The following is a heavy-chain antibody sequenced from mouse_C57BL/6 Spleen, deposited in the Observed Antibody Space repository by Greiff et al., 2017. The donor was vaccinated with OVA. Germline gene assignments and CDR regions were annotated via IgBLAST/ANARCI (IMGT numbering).Heavy chain of an antibody. D-gene: IGHD2-5*01. CDR3: ARREDYYSNPWFAY. Sequence: QVHVKQSGAELVRPGTSVKVSCKASGYAFTNSLIEWVKQRPGQGLEWIGVINPGSGGTNYNEKFKGKATLTADKSSSTAYMQLSSLTSEDSAVYFCARREDYYSNPWFAYWGQGTLVTVSA. CDR2: INPGSGGT. CDR1: GYAFTNSL. J-gene: IGHJ3*01. V-gene: IGHV1-54*01.